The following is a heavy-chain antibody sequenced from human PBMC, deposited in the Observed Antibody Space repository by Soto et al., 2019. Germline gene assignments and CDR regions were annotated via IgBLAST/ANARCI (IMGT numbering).Heavy chain of an antibody. CDR1: GFTFSDHY. D-gene: IGHD6-19*01. J-gene: IGHJ4*02. CDR3: TRLRLGSSRSSDY. CDR2: IKNKANSYTT. V-gene: IGHV3-72*01. Sequence: EVQLVESGGGLVQPEGSLRLSCAASGFTFSDHYMDWVRQAPGKGLEWVGRIKNKANSYTTEYAAPVKGRFIISRDDSKNSVFLQTNRVKTDDTAVYYCTRLRLGSSRSSDYWGLGILVTVSS.